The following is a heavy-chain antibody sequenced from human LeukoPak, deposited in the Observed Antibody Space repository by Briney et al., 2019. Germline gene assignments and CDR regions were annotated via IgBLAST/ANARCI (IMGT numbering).Heavy chain of an antibody. CDR2: ISYDGSLK. Sequence: QAPGRGLEWVAVISYDGSLKYFADSVRGRFTISRDNSKNILYLQMNSLRAEDTAVYYCARGPSSSWADFDYWGQGTLVTVSS. J-gene: IGHJ4*02. D-gene: IGHD6-13*01. V-gene: IGHV3-30*03. CDR3: ARGPSSSWADFDY.